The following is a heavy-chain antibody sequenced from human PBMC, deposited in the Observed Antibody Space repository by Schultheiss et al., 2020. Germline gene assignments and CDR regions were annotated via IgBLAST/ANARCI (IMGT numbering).Heavy chain of an antibody. CDR1: GFTFSSYA. Sequence: GGSLRLSCAASGFTFSSYAMHWVRQTPGKGLEWVARISQDGTDKHYAESVKGRFTISRDNSKNTLYLQMNSLRAEDTAVYYCAREGFLEWLSNYYYYGMDVWGQGTTVTVSS. D-gene: IGHD3-3*01. CDR3: AREGFLEWLSNYYYYGMDV. CDR2: ISQDGTDK. J-gene: IGHJ6*02. V-gene: IGHV3-30-3*01.